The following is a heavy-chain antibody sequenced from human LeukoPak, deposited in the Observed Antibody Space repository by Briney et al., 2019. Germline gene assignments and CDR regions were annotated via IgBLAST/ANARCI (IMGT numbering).Heavy chain of an antibody. J-gene: IGHJ6*03. CDR2: INPSGGST. D-gene: IGHD3-10*01. Sequence: ASVKVSCKASGYTFTSYYMHWVRQAPGQGLEWMGIINPSGGSTSYAQKFQGRVTTTRDMSTSTVYMELSSLRSEDTAVYYCARERGEYYGSGSYMDVWGKGTTVTVPS. CDR3: ARERGEYYGSGSYMDV. V-gene: IGHV1-46*01. CDR1: GYTFTSYY.